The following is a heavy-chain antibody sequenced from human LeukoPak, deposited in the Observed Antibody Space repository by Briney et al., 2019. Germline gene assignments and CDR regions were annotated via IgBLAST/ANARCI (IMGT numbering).Heavy chain of an antibody. Sequence: GGSLILSCAASGFTFSTYAMTWVCQAPGKGLEWVSYISSSSSYTNYADSVKGRFTISRDNAKNSLYLQMNSLRAEDTAVYYCARVDRYCSGGSCCDNYYFDYWGQGTLVTVSS. V-gene: IGHV3-11*05. CDR1: GFTFSTYA. CDR2: ISSSSSYT. CDR3: ARVDRYCSGGSCCDNYYFDY. D-gene: IGHD2-15*01. J-gene: IGHJ4*02.